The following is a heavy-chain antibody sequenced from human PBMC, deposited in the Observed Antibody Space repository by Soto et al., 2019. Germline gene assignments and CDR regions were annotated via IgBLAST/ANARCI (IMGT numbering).Heavy chain of an antibody. V-gene: IGHV4-4*02. CDR2: IYHSGST. CDR1: GGSISSSNW. J-gene: IGHJ4*02. Sequence: PSETLSLTCAVSGGSISSSNWWSWVRQPPGKGLEWIGEIYHSGSTNYNPSLKSRVTISVDTSENQFSLKLSSVTAADTAVYYCARGVTMVRGVIHTPYFDYWGQGTLVTVSS. CDR3: ARGVTMVRGVIHTPYFDY. D-gene: IGHD3-10*01.